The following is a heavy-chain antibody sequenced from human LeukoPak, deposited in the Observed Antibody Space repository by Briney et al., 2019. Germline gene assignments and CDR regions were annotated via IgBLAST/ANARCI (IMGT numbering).Heavy chain of an antibody. CDR2: IYTSGST. CDR3: ARISEYCGGDCYFIYDAFDI. Sequence: SETLSLTCTVSGGSISSYYWSWIRQPAGKGLEWIGRIYTSGSTNYNPSLKSRVTMSVDTSKNQFSLKLSSVTAADTAVYYCARISEYCGGDCYFIYDAFDIWGQGTMVTVSS. CDR1: GGSISSYY. D-gene: IGHD2-21*02. J-gene: IGHJ3*02. V-gene: IGHV4-4*07.